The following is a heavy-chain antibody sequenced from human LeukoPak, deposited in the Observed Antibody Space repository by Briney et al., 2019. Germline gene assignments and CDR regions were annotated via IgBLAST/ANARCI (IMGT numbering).Heavy chain of an antibody. D-gene: IGHD5-18*01. V-gene: IGHV3-23*01. CDR3: AKGNGYSYGRYYFDY. J-gene: IGHJ4*02. CDR1: GFTFSSYA. CDR2: ITASGDNT. Sequence: PGGSLRLSXAASGFTFSSYAMGWVRQAPGKGLEWVSAITASGDNTYYADSVKGRLTISRDNSKNTLYLQMNSLRAEDTAVYYCAKGNGYSYGRYYFDYWGQGTLVTVSS.